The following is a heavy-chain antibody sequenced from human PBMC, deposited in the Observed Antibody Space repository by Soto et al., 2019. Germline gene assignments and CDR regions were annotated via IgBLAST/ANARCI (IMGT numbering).Heavy chain of an antibody. CDR1: GFTFSDYY. J-gene: IGHJ4*02. CDR3: ARDYRYFDWLSKFDH. V-gene: IGHV3-11*01. D-gene: IGHD3-9*01. CDR2: ISSSGGTT. Sequence: QVQLVESGGGLVKPGGSLRLSCAASGFTFSDYYVTWILQAPGKGLEWVSDISSSGGTTNYADSVKGRFTISRDNAKNSVDLQMNSLRAEDTAVYYCARDYRYFDWLSKFDHWGQGTLVTVSS.